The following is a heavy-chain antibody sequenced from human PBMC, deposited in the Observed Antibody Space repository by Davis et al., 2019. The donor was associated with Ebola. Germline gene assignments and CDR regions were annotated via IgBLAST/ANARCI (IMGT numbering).Heavy chain of an antibody. CDR3: AKDIQKWLTYYAMDV. CDR1: GFTFSSYA. CDR2: ISYNGSNK. J-gene: IGHJ6*02. D-gene: IGHD6-19*01. V-gene: IGHV3-30-3*01. Sequence: GESLKISCAASGFTFSSYAMHWVRQAPGKGLEWVAVISYNGSNKYYADSVKGRFTISRDNSKNFLYLQMNSLRTEDTALYYCAKDIQKWLTYYAMDVWGQGTTVTVSS.